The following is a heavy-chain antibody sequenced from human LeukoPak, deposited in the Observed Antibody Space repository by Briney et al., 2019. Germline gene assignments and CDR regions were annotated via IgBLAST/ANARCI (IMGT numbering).Heavy chain of an antibody. Sequence: SETLSLTCTVPGGSISSYYWSWIRQPPGKGLEWIGYIYYSGSTNYNPSLKSRVTISVDTSKNQFSLKLSSVTAADTAVYYCARDRGYYDSSGYAGPYYGMDVWGQGTTVTVSS. CDR1: GGSISSYY. D-gene: IGHD3-22*01. J-gene: IGHJ6*02. V-gene: IGHV4-59*01. CDR3: ARDRGYYDSSGYAGPYYGMDV. CDR2: IYYSGST.